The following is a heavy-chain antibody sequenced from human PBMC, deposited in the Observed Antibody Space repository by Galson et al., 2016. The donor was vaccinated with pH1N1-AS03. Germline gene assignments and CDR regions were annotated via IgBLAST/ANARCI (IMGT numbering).Heavy chain of an antibody. V-gene: IGHV4-39*01. CDR3: AGPENFGVDAIYAFDI. CDR2: VYYSGTT. J-gene: IGHJ3*02. CDR1: GDSISGNNYY. Sequence: SETLSLTCTVSGDSISGNNYYWVWIRQPPGQALEWIGSVYYSGTTYYNPSLKSRVTISVDTSTNQFSLDLNSVTVADTSVYDCAGPENFGVDAIYAFDIWGQGTMVTVSS. D-gene: IGHD3-3*01.